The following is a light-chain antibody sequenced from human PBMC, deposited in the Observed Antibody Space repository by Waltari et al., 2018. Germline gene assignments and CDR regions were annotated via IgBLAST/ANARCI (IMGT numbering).Light chain of an antibody. CDR2: GAS. V-gene: IGKV4-1*01. CDR1: QSVLYSSNNKNY. CDR3: QQYLTSSWT. Sequence: DIVMTQSPDSLAVSLCERATFTCKSSQSVLYSSNNKNYLAWYQQKPGQPPKLLIYGASTRESGVPDRFSGSGSGTDFTLTISSLQAEDVAVYYCQQYLTSSWTFGQGTKVEIK. J-gene: IGKJ1*01.